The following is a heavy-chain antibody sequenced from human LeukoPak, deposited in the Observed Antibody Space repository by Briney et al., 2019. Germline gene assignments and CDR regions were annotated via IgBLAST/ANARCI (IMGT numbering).Heavy chain of an antibody. Sequence: GESLKISCMVSGYSFTTYWISWVRQMPGKGLEWMGRIDPTDSYTDHSPSFQGHVTISVDRSISTAYLQWSSLKAPDTAMYYCARQIENIASLDYWGQGTLVTVSS. J-gene: IGHJ4*02. CDR2: IDPTDSYT. CDR3: ARQIENIASLDY. V-gene: IGHV5-10-1*01. CDR1: GYSFTTYW. D-gene: IGHD2/OR15-2a*01.